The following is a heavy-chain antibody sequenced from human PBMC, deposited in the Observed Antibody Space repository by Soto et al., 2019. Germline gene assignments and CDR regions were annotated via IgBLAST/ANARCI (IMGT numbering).Heavy chain of an antibody. J-gene: IGHJ4*02. D-gene: IGHD2-2*01. V-gene: IGHV3-7*05. CDR3: ASRYLEYCSSASCSAPYDY. CDR1: GFTFTTYW. Sequence: WSLRLSCAASGFTFTTYWMSWVCQAPGKGLEWVANIKQDGSEKYYVDSVKGRFTISRDNTKKSLYLQMNSLRAEDTAVYYCASRYLEYCSSASCSAPYDYWGQGTLVTVSS. CDR2: IKQDGSEK.